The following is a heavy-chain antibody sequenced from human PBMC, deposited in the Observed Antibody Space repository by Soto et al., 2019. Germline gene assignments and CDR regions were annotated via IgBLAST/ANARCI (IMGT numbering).Heavy chain of an antibody. D-gene: IGHD3-22*01. V-gene: IGHV1-69*01. J-gene: IGHJ4*02. CDR3: ARVGFYDSSGYYSPGD. Sequence: QVQLVQSGAEVKKPGSSVKVSCKASGGTFSNYAISWVRQAPGQGLEWMGGIIPISGTAKYAQKFQGRVTITADESTSTAYMELSSLRSEDTAVYYCARVGFYDSSGYYSPGDWGQGTLVTVSS. CDR2: IIPISGTA. CDR1: GGTFSNYA.